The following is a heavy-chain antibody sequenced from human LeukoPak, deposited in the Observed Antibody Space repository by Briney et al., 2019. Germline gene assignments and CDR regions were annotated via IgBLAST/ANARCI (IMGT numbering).Heavy chain of an antibody. D-gene: IGHD3-10*01. CDR1: GYTFTSYD. V-gene: IGHV1-8*01. J-gene: IGHJ3*02. Sequence: ASVKVSCKAAGYTFTSYDINWVRQATGQGLEGRGWMNPNSGNTAYAQKSQGRVTMTRNTSRSTAYMELSSLRSEDTAVYYCARQLWFGEFLDAFDIWGQGKMVTVSS. CDR2: MNPNSGNT. CDR3: ARQLWFGEFLDAFDI.